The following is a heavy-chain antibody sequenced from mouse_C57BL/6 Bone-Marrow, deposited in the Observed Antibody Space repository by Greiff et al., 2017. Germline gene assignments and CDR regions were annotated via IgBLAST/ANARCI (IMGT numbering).Heavy chain of an antibody. D-gene: IGHD2-2*01. Sequence: VQLKQSGPELVKPGASVKISCKASGYSFTGYYMNWVKQSPEKSLEWIGEINPSTGGTTYNQKFKAKATLTVDKSSSTAYMQLKSLTSEDSAVYYCARLGYGYLFDYWGQGTTRTVSS. CDR2: INPSTGGT. V-gene: IGHV1-42*01. J-gene: IGHJ2*01. CDR3: ARLGYGYLFDY. CDR1: GYSFTGYY.